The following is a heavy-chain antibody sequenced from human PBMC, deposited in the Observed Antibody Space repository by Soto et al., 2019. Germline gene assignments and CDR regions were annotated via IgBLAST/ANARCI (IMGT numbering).Heavy chain of an antibody. CDR1: GGSISSGGYY. J-gene: IGHJ6*02. Sequence: QVQLQESGPGLVKPSQTLSLTCTVSGGSISSGGYYWSWIRQHPGKGLGWIGYLYYSGSTNYNPSLTSRVTLSVDTYQNQSSLKLGSVTAADTALYYCAGEWDVWGQGTMVTVSS. V-gene: IGHV4-31*03. CDR2: LYYSGST. CDR3: AGEWDV.